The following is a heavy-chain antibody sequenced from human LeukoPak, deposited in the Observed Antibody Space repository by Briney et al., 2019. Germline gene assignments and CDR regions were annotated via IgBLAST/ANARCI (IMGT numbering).Heavy chain of an antibody. Sequence: GGSLRLSCAASGFTFSSYAMSWVRQAPGKGLEWVSYISSSGSTIYYADSVKGRFTISRDNAKNSLYLQMNSLGAEDTAVYYCARGNYGSGSYYFDYWGQGTLVTVSS. D-gene: IGHD3-10*01. V-gene: IGHV3-48*04. J-gene: IGHJ4*02. CDR1: GFTFSSYA. CDR3: ARGNYGSGSYYFDY. CDR2: ISSSGSTI.